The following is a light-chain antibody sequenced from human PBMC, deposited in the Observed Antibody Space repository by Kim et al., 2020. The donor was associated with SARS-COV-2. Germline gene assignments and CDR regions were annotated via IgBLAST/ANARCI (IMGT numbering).Light chain of an antibody. CDR1: QSVGT. CDR2: GTS. J-gene: IGKJ1*01. CDR3: QEYYASPPWT. Sequence: EIVLTQSPGTLSLSPGERATLSCRASQSVGTLAWYQQKPGRAPRLLIYGTSFRSTGIPDRFSGSGSGTDFTLTISRLEPEDFAVYYCQEYYASPPWTFGQGTKVEIK. V-gene: IGKV3-20*01.